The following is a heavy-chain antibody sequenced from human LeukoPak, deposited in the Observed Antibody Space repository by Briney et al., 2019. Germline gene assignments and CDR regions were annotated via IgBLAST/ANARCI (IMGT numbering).Heavy chain of an antibody. J-gene: IGHJ4*02. V-gene: IGHV4-59*12. Sequence: ASETLSLTCTVSGGSISSYYWSWIRQPPGKGLEWIGYIYYSGSTNYNPSLKSRVNISVDTSKNQFSLKLSSVTAADTAVYYCARAVLDGSGSYPIDYWGQGTLVTVSS. CDR2: IYYSGST. CDR3: ARAVLDGSGSYPIDY. CDR1: GGSISSYY. D-gene: IGHD3-10*01.